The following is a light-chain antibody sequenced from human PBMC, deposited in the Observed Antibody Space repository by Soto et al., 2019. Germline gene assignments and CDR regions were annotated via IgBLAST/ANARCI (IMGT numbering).Light chain of an antibody. CDR1: SSNIGNNY. J-gene: IGLJ1*01. CDR3: GTWDSSLSAVYG. Sequence: QSVLTQPPSVSAAPGQKVTISCSGSSSNIGNNYVSWYQQLPGTAPKLLIYDNNKRPSGIPDRFSGSKSGTSATLGITGLQTGDEADYYCGTWDSSLSAVYGFGTGTKVTVL. CDR2: DNN. V-gene: IGLV1-51*01.